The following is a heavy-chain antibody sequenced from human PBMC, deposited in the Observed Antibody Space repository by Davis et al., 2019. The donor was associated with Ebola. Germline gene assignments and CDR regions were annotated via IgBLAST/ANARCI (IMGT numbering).Heavy chain of an antibody. D-gene: IGHD2-2*02. CDR3: ARDRPPYCSSTSCYISPYYYYYMDV. CDR1: GGTFSSYA. J-gene: IGHJ6*03. CDR2: IIPILGIA. V-gene: IGHV1-69*10. Sequence: SVKVSCKASGGTFSSYAISWVRQAPGQGLEWMGGIIPILGIANYAQKFQGRVTITADESTSTAYMELSSLRSEDTAVYYCARDRPPYCSSTSCYISPYYYYYMDVWGKGTTVTVS.